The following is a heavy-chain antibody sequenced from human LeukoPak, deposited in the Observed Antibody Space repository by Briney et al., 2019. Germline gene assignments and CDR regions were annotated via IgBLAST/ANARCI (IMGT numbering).Heavy chain of an antibody. CDR2: MNPNSGNT. CDR3: ARAVPAATRAYYYYYMDV. CDR1: GYTFTSYD. V-gene: IGHV1-8*03. Sequence: GASVKVSCKASGYTFTSYDINWVRQATGQGLEWMGWMNPNSGNTGYAQKFQGRVTITRNTSISTAYMELSSLRSEDTAVYYCARAVPAATRAYYYYYMDVWGKGTTVTVSS. D-gene: IGHD2-2*01. J-gene: IGHJ6*03.